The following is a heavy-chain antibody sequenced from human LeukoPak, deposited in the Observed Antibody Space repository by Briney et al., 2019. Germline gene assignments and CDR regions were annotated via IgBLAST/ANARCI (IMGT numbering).Heavy chain of an antibody. V-gene: IGHV7-4-1*02. D-gene: IGHD3-22*01. Sequence: ASVTVSCTASGYTFTSYAMNWVRQAPGQGLEWMGWINTNTGNPTYAQGFTGRFVFSLDTSVSTAYLQISSLKAEDTAVYYCARNYDYYDSRIIDYWGQGTLVTVSS. J-gene: IGHJ4*02. CDR3: ARNYDYYDSRIIDY. CDR2: INTNTGNP. CDR1: GYTFTSYA.